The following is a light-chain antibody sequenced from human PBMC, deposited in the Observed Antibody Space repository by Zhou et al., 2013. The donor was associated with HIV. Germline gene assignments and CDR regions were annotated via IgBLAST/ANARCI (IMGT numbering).Light chain of an antibody. V-gene: IGKV1-5*03. J-gene: IGKJ4*01. Sequence: DIQMTQSPSTLSASVGDRVXITCRASQSISSWLAWYQQKPGKAPKLLIYKASSLESGVPSRFSGSGSGTEFTLTISSLQPDDFATYYCQHYNDYPFTFGGGTKVEIK. CDR1: QSISSW. CDR3: QHYNDYPFT. CDR2: KAS.